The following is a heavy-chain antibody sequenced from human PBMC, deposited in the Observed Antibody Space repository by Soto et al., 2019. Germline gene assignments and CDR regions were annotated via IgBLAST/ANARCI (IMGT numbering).Heavy chain of an antibody. V-gene: IGHV4-4*02. D-gene: IGHD5-12*01. J-gene: IGHJ4*02. CDR1: GSSLSSSNW. CDR3: ARGSRATIPGYWRLDY. Sequence: ASETLSLTCAVSGSSLSSSNWWSWIRQPPGKGLEWIGEIYHSGSTNYNPFLKSRVTMSTDKSKSQFSLKLTSVTAADTAVYYCARGSRATIPGYWRLDYWGQGTLVTVSS. CDR2: IYHSGST.